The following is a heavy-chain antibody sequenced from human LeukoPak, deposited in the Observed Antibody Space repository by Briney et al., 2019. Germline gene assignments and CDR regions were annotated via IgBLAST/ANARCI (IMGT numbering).Heavy chain of an antibody. Sequence: GGSLRLSCAASGFTFSDYYMSWIRQAPGKGLEWVSYISSSGSTIYYADSVKGRFTISRDNAKNSLYLQMNSLRAEDTAVYYCAREGGPYYYDSSGFDYWGQGTLVTVSS. CDR2: ISSSGSTI. J-gene: IGHJ4*02. V-gene: IGHV3-11*04. CDR1: GFTFSDYY. D-gene: IGHD3-22*01. CDR3: AREGGPYYYDSSGFDY.